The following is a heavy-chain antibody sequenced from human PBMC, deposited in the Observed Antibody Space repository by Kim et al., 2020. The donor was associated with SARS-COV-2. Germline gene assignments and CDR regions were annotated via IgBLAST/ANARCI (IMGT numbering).Heavy chain of an antibody. J-gene: IGHJ6*02. CDR2: ISSSSSYI. CDR3: ASVAAAGPTVYYYYGMDV. Sequence: GGSLRLSCAASGFTFSSYSMNWVRQAPGKGLEWVSSISSSSSYIYYADSVKGRFTISRDNAKNSLYLQMNSLRAEDTAVYYCASVAAAGPTVYYYYGMDVGGQGPTVTVSS. V-gene: IGHV3-21*01. CDR1: GFTFSSYS. D-gene: IGHD6-13*01.